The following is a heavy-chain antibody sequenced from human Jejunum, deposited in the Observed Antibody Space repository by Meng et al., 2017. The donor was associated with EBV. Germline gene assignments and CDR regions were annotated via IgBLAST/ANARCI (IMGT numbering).Heavy chain of an antibody. CDR1: GGSISTDNW. CDR3: ARDRGVEDY. J-gene: IGHJ4*02. Sequence: VRLQEAGPGPVKPSGTLALSCAVSGGSISTDNWWSWVRQPPGKGLEYIGEIHHSGSTKYHPSLKSRVTISVDKSNNHFSLKLSSVTAADTAVYYCARDRGVEDYWGQGTLVTVSS. CDR2: IHHSGST. D-gene: IGHD5-24*01. V-gene: IGHV4-4*02.